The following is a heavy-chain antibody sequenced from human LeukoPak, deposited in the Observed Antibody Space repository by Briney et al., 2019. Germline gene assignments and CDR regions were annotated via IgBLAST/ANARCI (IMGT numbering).Heavy chain of an antibody. Sequence: GGSLRLSCAASGFTFSSYGMHRVRQAPGKGLEWVAVISYDGSNKYYADSVKGRFTISRDNSKNTLYLQMNSLRAEDTAVYYCAKDRWFGELVNYNWFDHWGQGTLVTVSS. CDR2: ISYDGSNK. CDR3: AKDRWFGELVNYNWFDH. V-gene: IGHV3-30*18. D-gene: IGHD3-10*01. J-gene: IGHJ5*02. CDR1: GFTFSSYG.